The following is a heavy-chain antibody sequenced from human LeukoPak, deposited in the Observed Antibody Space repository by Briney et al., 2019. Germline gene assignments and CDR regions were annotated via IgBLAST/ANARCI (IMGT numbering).Heavy chain of an antibody. J-gene: IGHJ4*02. Sequence: QAGGSLRLSGAASGFTFSSYWMHWVRQAPGKGLVWVSRINTDGSSTSYADSVKGRFTISRDNAKNTLYLQMNSLRAEDTAVYYCARVMAIVGANNFDYWGQGTLVTVSS. D-gene: IGHD1-26*01. V-gene: IGHV3-74*01. CDR1: GFTFSSYW. CDR2: INTDGSST. CDR3: ARVMAIVGANNFDY.